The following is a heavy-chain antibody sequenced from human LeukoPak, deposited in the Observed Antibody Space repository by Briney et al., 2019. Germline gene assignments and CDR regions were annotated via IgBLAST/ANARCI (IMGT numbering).Heavy chain of an antibody. J-gene: IGHJ4*02. D-gene: IGHD3-22*01. CDR1: GFTFSGHG. Sequence: GGSLRLSCAASGFTFSGHGMNWVRQAPGKGLEWVSGITGSGATTYYADSVKGRFTISRDDSKNTAYLQMNSLKTEDTAVYYCTRLPGLYDSSGYSIDYWGQGTLVTVSS. CDR3: TRLPGLYDSSGYSIDY. CDR2: ITGSGATT. V-gene: IGHV3-23*01.